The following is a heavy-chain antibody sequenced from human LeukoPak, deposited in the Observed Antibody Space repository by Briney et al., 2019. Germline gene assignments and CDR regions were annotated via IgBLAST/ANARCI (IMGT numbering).Heavy chain of an antibody. CDR2: IYYSGST. J-gene: IGHJ4*02. V-gene: IGHV4-30-4*08. CDR1: GGSISSGDYY. D-gene: IGHD1-26*01. CDR3: ARWSIVGAYDLFDY. Sequence: PSETLSLTCTVSGGSISSGDYYRSWIRQPPGKGLEWIGYIYYSGSTYYNPSLKSRVTISVDTSKNQFSLKLSSVTAADTAVYYCARWSIVGAYDLFDYWGQGTLVTVSS.